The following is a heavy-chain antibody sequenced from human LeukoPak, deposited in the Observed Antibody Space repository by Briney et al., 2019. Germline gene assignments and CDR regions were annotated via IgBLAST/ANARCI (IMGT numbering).Heavy chain of an antibody. CDR2: ISWNSGSI. J-gene: IGHJ4*02. V-gene: IGHV3-9*01. CDR1: GFTFSSYA. Sequence: PGGSLRLSCAASGFTFSSYAMSWVRQAPGKGLEWVSGISWNSGSIGYADSVKGRFTISRDNAKNSLYLQMNSLRAEDTALYYCAKATYDFWSGYYGEWGQGTLVTVSS. D-gene: IGHD3-3*01. CDR3: AKATYDFWSGYYGE.